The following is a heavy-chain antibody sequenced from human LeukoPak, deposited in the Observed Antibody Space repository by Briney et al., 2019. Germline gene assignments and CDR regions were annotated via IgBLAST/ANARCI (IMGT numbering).Heavy chain of an antibody. D-gene: IGHD4-23*01. J-gene: IGHJ2*01. CDR1: GFTVSSSY. CDR3: AREGLRWSHRSYWYFDL. V-gene: IGHV3-66*01. Sequence: GGSLRLSCAASGFTVSSSYMSWVRQAPGMDLEWVSVIYSGGSTSYADSVKGRFTISRDNSKNTLYLQMNSLRAEDTAVYYCAREGLRWSHRSYWYFDLWGRGTLVTVSS. CDR2: IYSGGST.